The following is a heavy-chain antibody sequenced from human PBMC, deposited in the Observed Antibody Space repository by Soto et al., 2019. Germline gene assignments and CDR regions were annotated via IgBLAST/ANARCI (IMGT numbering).Heavy chain of an antibody. V-gene: IGHV3-9*01. Sequence: GGSLRLSCAASGFTFDDYAMHWVRQAPGKGLEWVSGISWNSGSIGYADSVKGRFTISRDNAKNSLYLQMNSLRAEDTALYYCAKDGHPIAAQAYYYMDVWGKGTTVTVSS. CDR3: AKDGHPIAAQAYYYMDV. J-gene: IGHJ6*03. CDR2: ISWNSGSI. D-gene: IGHD6-6*01. CDR1: GFTFDDYA.